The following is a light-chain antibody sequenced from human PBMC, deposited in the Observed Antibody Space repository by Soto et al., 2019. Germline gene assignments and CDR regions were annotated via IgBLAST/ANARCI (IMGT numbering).Light chain of an antibody. CDR2: DAS. V-gene: IGKV3-11*01. CDR3: QQRSGWPRLT. J-gene: IGKJ4*01. CDR1: QSVSSY. Sequence: EIVLTQSPATLSLSPGERATLSCRASQSVSSYLAWYQQKSGQAPRLLIYDASNRATGIPARFSGSGSGTDFPLPTSSVEPEDFAVYYCQQRSGWPRLTFGGGTKVEIK.